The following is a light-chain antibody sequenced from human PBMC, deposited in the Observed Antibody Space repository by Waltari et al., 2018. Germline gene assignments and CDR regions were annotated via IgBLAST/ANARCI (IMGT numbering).Light chain of an antibody. Sequence: QSALTQPASVSGSPGQSITISCTGTSSYVGGYKYVPWFQQHPGKTPKPLIYDVDFRPSGVSNRFSGSKTVNTASLTISGLQAVDEAVYYCASFTGNVVFGGGTKLTVL. J-gene: IGLJ2*01. CDR2: DVD. CDR3: ASFTGNVV. V-gene: IGLV2-14*03. CDR1: SSYVGGYKY.